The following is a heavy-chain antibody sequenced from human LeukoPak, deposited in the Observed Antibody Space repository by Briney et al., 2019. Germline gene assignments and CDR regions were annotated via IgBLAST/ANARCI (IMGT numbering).Heavy chain of an antibody. Sequence: SETLSLTCTVSGGSISSGGYYWGWIRQHPGKGLEWIGYIYYSGSTYDNPSLKSRVTISVDTSKNQFSLKLSSVTAADTAVYYCARRKLYYFDYWGQGTLVTVSS. CDR1: GGSISSGGYY. CDR3: ARRKLYYFDY. J-gene: IGHJ4*02. D-gene: IGHD1-14*01. CDR2: IYYSGST. V-gene: IGHV4-31*03.